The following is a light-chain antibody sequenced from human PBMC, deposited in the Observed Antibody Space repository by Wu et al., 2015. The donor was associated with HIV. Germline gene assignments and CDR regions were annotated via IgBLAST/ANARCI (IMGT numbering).Light chain of an antibody. CDR2: GAS. CDR3: QQYGSSPGYS. Sequence: EIVLTQSPGTLSLSPGERATLSCRASQTVSSTYLAWYQQKPGQAPRLLIYGASSRATGIPDRFSGSGSGTDFTLTISGLEPEDFAVYYCQQYGSSPGYSFGLGDQGWRSN. CDR1: QTVSSTY. J-gene: IGKJ2*03. V-gene: IGKV3-20*01.